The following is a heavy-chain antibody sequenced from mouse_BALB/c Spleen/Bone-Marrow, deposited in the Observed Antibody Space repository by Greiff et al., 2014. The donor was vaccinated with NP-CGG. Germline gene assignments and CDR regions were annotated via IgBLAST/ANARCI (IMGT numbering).Heavy chain of an antibody. CDR3: ASYYYGSSGFAY. Sequence: EVQLQQSGAEPVKPGASVKLSCTASGFNIKDTYMHWVKQRPEQGLEWIGRIDPANGNTKYDPKFQGKATITADTSSNTAYLQLSGLTSEDTAVYYCASYYYGSSGFAYWDQGTLVTVSA. CDR1: GFNIKDTY. CDR2: IDPANGNT. D-gene: IGHD1-1*01. J-gene: IGHJ3*01. V-gene: IGHV14-3*02.